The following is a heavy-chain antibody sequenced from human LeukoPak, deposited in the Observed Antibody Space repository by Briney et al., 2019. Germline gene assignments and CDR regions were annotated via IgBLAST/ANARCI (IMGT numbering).Heavy chain of an antibody. Sequence: PGGSLRLSCAASGFTFSSYGMSWVRQAPGKGLEWVSYISSSGSTIYYADSVKGRFTISRDNAKNSLYLQMNSLRAEDTAVYYCARAGKIDSSTWYSWNYYMDVWGKGTTVTVSS. CDR3: ARAGKIDSSTWYSWNYYMDV. CDR2: ISSSGSTI. V-gene: IGHV3-48*04. J-gene: IGHJ6*03. CDR1: GFTFSSYG. D-gene: IGHD6-13*01.